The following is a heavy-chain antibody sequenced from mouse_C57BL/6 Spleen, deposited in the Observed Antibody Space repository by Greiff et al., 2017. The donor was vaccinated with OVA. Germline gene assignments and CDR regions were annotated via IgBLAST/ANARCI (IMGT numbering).Heavy chain of an antibody. Sequence: SGPELVKPGASVKMSCKASGYTFTDYNMHWVKQSHGKSLEWIGYINPNNGGTSYNQKFKGKATLTVNKSSSTAYMELRSLTSEDSAVYYCARTYYSNHWYFDVWGTGTTVTVSS. J-gene: IGHJ1*03. D-gene: IGHD2-5*01. V-gene: IGHV1-22*01. CDR2: INPNNGGT. CDR3: ARTYYSNHWYFDV. CDR1: GYTFTDYN.